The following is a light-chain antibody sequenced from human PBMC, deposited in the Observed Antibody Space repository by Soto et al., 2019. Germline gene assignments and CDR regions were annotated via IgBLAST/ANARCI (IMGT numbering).Light chain of an antibody. J-gene: IGKJ2*01. CDR3: QEYNSHSRYT. CDR1: QSISSW. CDR2: TAS. Sequence: DIPMTQSPSTLSASVGDRVTITCRASQSISSWLAWYQQKPGKAPKLLIYTASSLESGVPSRFSGSGSGTEFTLTINSLQPDDFATYYCQEYNSHSRYTFGQGTKLEIK. V-gene: IGKV1-5*03.